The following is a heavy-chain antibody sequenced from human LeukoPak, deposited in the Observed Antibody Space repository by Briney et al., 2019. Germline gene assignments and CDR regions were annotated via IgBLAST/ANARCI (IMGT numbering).Heavy chain of an antibody. CDR1: GFTLSSYE. CDR3: ATGPYRSNWYVDY. CDR2: ISRTGNSI. J-gene: IGHJ4*02. V-gene: IGHV3-48*03. D-gene: IGHD6-13*01. Sequence: AGGSLRLSCAASGFTLSSYEMNWVRLAPGKGLEWISYISRTGNSIYYADSVEGRFTISRDSAKNSLYLQMNSLRADDTAAYYCATGPYRSNWYVDYWGQGTLVTVAS.